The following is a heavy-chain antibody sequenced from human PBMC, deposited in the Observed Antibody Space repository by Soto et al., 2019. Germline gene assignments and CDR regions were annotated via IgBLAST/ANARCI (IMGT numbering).Heavy chain of an antibody. CDR3: ARHPGYSVPTVYATHYFNT. CDR1: GGSISGTNYY. Sequence: QLQLQESGPGLVKPSETLSLTCSVSGGSISGTNYYWGWIRQPPGKGLEWIGTIYYDESTFYNPSLKNRVTISVDTSKNQFSLKLSSVPAADTAVYYCARHPGYSVPTVYATHYFNTWGQGILVTVSS. CDR2: IYYDEST. J-gene: IGHJ4*02. V-gene: IGHV4-39*01. D-gene: IGHD4-17*01.